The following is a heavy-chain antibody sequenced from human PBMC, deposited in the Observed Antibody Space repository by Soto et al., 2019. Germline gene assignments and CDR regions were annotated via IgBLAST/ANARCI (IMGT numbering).Heavy chain of an antibody. Sequence: KPSETLSLTCTVSGGSISSGDYYWSWIRQPPGKGLEWIGYIYYSGSTYYNPSLKSRVTISVDTSKNQFSLKLSSVTAADTAVYYCARDTYDSSGYYYRGDAFDIWGQGTMVTVSS. V-gene: IGHV4-30-4*01. CDR1: GGSISSGDYY. CDR2: IYYSGST. D-gene: IGHD3-22*01. CDR3: ARDTYDSSGYYYRGDAFDI. J-gene: IGHJ3*02.